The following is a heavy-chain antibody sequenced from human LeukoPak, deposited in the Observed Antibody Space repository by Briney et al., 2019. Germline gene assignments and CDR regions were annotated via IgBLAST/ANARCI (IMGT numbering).Heavy chain of an antibody. CDR1: GGSISSGGYY. J-gene: IGHJ4*02. D-gene: IGHD1-26*01. CDR3: ARAGGGSYYRVDY. V-gene: IGHV4-30-2*01. CDR2: IYHSGST. Sequence: NASETLSLTCTVSGGSISSGGYYWSWIRQPPGKGLEWIGYIYHSGSTYYNPALKSRVTISVDKSKNQFSLKLSSGTAADTAVYYCARAGGGSYYRVDYWGQGTLVTVSS.